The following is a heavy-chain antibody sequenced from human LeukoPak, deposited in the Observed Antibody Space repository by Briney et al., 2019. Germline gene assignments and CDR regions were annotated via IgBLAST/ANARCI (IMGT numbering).Heavy chain of an antibody. J-gene: IGHJ4*02. CDR3: AKEECYYDSCPFDY. CDR2: IHSDGNT. V-gene: IGHV3-53*01. CDR1: GYTFSNNF. Sequence: GGSLRLSCAASGYTFSNNFMYWVRQAPGKGLEWVSVIHSDGNTLYADSVEGRFTISRDNSKNTLYLQMNSLRAEDTAVYYCAKEECYYDSCPFDYWGQGTLVTVSS. D-gene: IGHD3-22*01.